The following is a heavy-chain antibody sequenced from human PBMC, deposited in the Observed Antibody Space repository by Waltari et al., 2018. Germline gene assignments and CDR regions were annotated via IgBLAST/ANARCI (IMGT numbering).Heavy chain of an antibody. CDR1: GYTFTSYA. V-gene: IGHV1-3*01. CDR3: AREYYDILTGGVVFDY. Sequence: QVQLVQSGAEVKKPGASVKVSCKASGYTFTSYAMHWVRQVPGERLEWMGWINAGNDNTKYSQKFQGRVTITRDTSANTAYMELSSLRSEDTAVYYCAREYYDILTGGVVFDYWGQGTLVTVSS. J-gene: IGHJ4*02. CDR2: INAGNDNT. D-gene: IGHD3-9*01.